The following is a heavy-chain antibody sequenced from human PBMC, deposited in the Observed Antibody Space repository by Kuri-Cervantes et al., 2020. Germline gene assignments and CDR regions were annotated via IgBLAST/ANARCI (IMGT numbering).Heavy chain of an antibody. J-gene: IGHJ6*03. Sequence: GGSLRLSCKVSGYDFSTYWIGWVRQMPGKGLEWMGIIYPGDSDTTYSPSFQGRVTISADRSISTAYLQWSSLKASDTAMYYCARQGRGTNDKEYYYFYYMDVWGKGTTVTVSS. CDR1: GYDFSTYW. CDR2: IYPGDSDT. D-gene: IGHD1-26*01. CDR3: ARQGRGTNDKEYYYFYYMDV. V-gene: IGHV5-51*01.